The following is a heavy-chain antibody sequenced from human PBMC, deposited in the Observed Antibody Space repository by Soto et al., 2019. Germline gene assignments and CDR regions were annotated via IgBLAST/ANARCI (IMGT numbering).Heavy chain of an antibody. J-gene: IGHJ1*01. Sequence: ASVKVSCKASGYIFTSYGIHWVRQAPGQGLEWMGWISGYNGNTNYAQKLQGRVTMTTDTFTSTAYMELRSLRSDDTAAYYCARERDGSSWSSAEYIQHWGQGTLVTVSS. CDR2: ISGYNGNT. V-gene: IGHV1-18*01. CDR1: GYIFTSYG. D-gene: IGHD6-13*01. CDR3: ARERDGSSWSSAEYIQH.